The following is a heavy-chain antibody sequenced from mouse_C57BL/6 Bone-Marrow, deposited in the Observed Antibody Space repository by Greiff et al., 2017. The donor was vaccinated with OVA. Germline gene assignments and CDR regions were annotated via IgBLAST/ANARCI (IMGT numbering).Heavy chain of an antibody. CDR2: IRLKSDNYAT. Sequence: EVKLMESGGGLVQPGGSMKLSCVASGFTFSNYWMNWVRQSPEKGLEWVAQIRLKSDNYATHYAESVKGRFTISRDDSKSSVYLQMNNLRAEDTGIYYCTDPDGYYFAYWGQGTLVTVSA. CDR1: GFTFSNYW. V-gene: IGHV6-3*01. CDR3: TDPDGYYFAY. J-gene: IGHJ3*01. D-gene: IGHD2-3*01.